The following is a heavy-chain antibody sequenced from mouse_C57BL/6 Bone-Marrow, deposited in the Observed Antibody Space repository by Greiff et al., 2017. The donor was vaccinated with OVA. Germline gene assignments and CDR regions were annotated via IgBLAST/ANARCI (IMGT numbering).Heavy chain of an antibody. CDR3: ARDYYGSRYFDV. CDR1: GYTFTSYW. CDR2: IHPNSGST. V-gene: IGHV1-64*01. D-gene: IGHD1-1*01. J-gene: IGHJ1*03. Sequence: QVQLQQPGAELVKPGASVKLSCKASGYTFTSYWMHWVKPRPGQGLEWIGMIHPNSGSTNYNEKFQSKATLTVDKSSSTAYMQLSSLTSEDAAVYCCARDYYGSRYFDVWGTGTTVTVSS.